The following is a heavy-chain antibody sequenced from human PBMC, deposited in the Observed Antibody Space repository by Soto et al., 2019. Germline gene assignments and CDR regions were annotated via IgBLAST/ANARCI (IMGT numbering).Heavy chain of an antibody. V-gene: IGHV3-15*01. CDR3: NTYPSASNAYYYFDY. CDR2: FKSKTDGETA. J-gene: IGHJ4*02. D-gene: IGHD3-16*01. Sequence: GGSLRLSCAASGFSFSNAWMSWVRQAPGKGLEWVGRFKSKTDGETADYAAPVKGRFTISRDDSKNTLSLQMNSLKTEDTAVYYCNTYPSASNAYYYFDYWGQGALVTVSS. CDR1: GFSFSNAW.